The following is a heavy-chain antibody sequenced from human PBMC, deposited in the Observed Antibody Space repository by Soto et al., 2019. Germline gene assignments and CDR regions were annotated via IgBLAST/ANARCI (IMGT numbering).Heavy chain of an antibody. J-gene: IGHJ2*01. Sequence: QVQLVESGGGVVQPGRSLRLSCAASGFTFSSYAMHWVRQAPGKGLEWVAVISYDGSNKYYADSVKGRFTISRDNSKNTLYLQMNSLRAEDTAVYYCARDSGGARVFWYCDLWGRGTLVTVSA. D-gene: IGHD1-26*01. CDR3: ARDSGGARVFWYCDL. V-gene: IGHV3-30-3*01. CDR1: GFTFSSYA. CDR2: ISYDGSNK.